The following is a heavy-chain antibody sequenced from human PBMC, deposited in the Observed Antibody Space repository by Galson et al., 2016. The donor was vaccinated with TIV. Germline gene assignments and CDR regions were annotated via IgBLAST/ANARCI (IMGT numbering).Heavy chain of an antibody. CDR3: ARGPFYYHSSRDV. CDR1: GGPFRSYA. Sequence: SVKVSCKASGGPFRSYAISWVRQAPGQGLEWMGGIIAIFGVANYAQKFQGRVTITADEPTSTVYMELSSLRSEDTAVYYCARGPFYYHSSRDVWGQGTTVTVSS. V-gene: IGHV1-69*13. J-gene: IGHJ6*02. D-gene: IGHD3-22*01. CDR2: IIAIFGVA.